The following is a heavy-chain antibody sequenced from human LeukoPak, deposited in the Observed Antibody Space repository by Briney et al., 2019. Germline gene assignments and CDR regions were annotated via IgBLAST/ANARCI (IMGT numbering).Heavy chain of an antibody. D-gene: IGHD6-13*01. CDR2: VNPVSGGT. J-gene: IGHJ5*02. Sequence: GSVKVSCKASGYTFTAHYIRWVRQAPGQGLEWGGWVNPVSGGTKYAQKFQGRGTLTTDTSITTSYLDLARLTSDDTAAYYCARAIGLASAGTGRWLDPWGQGPLVPVSS. V-gene: IGHV1-2*02. CDR1: GYTFTAHY. CDR3: ARAIGLASAGTGRWLDP.